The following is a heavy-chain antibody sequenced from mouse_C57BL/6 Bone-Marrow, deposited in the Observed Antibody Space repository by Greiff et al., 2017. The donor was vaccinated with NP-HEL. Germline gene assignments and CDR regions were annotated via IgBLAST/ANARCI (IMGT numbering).Heavy chain of an antibody. Sequence: QVQLQQPGAELVKPGASVKLSCKASGYTFTSYWMQWVKQRPGQGLEWIGEIDPSDSYTNYIQKFKGKATLTVDTSSSTAYMQLIRLTSVESAVYYGARSTDGNYLDYWGQGTTLTVTS. D-gene: IGHD2-3*01. CDR2: IDPSDSYT. CDR3: ARSTDGNYLDY. CDR1: GYTFTSYW. J-gene: IGHJ2*01. V-gene: IGHV1-50*01.